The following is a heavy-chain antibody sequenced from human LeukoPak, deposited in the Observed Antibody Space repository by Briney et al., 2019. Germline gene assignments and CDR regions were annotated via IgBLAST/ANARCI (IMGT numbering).Heavy chain of an antibody. CDR1: GFTFSSYA. V-gene: IGHV3-30-3*01. CDR2: ISYDGSNK. Sequence: PGGSLRLSCAASGFTFSSYAMHWVRQAPGKGLEWVAVISYDGSNKYYADSVKGRFTISRDNSKNTLYLQMNSLRAEDTAVYYCARLTGLGYWGQGTLVTVSS. J-gene: IGHJ4*02. D-gene: IGHD1-20*01. CDR3: ARLTGLGY.